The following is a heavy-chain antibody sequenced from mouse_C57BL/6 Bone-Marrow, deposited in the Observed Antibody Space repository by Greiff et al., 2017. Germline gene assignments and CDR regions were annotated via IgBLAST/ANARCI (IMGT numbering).Heavy chain of an antibody. D-gene: IGHD2-4*01. CDR1: GYTFTSYG. CDR3: ARDGGYDYDNFAY. J-gene: IGHJ3*01. Sequence: VQLQESGAELARPGASVKLSCKASGYTFTSYGISWVKQRPGQGLEWMGEIYPTSGNPYSNEKFKGKATLTAAKSSRAAYMERRSLTSEGSAVYFCARDGGYDYDNFAYWGQGTLVTVSA. V-gene: IGHV1-81*01. CDR2: IYPTSGNP.